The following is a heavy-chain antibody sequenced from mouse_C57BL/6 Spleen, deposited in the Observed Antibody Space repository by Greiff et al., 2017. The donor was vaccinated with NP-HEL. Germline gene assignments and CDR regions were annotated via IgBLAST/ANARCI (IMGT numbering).Heavy chain of an antibody. J-gene: IGHJ2*01. CDR2: ISGGGGNT. V-gene: IGHV5-9*01. CDR1: GFTFSSYT. Sequence: EVKVVESGGGLVKPGGSLKLSCAASGFTFSSYTMSWVRQTPEKRLEWVATISGGGGNTYYPDSVKGRFTISRDNAKNTLYLQMSSLRSEDTALYYCARHPDYFDYWGQGTTLTVSS. CDR3: ARHPDYFDY.